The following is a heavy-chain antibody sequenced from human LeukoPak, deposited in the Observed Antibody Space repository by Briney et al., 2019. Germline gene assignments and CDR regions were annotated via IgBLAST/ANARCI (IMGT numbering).Heavy chain of an antibody. Sequence: ASETLSLTYTVSGGSTSSYYWTWIRQPPGMGIEWIRSIYYSATTNYNPSLKSRVTLSVDTSKNQFSLKLNSVTAADTAVYYCARQYGYYDNSGYYYGGWFDPWGQGTLVTVSS. CDR1: GGSTSSYY. CDR2: IYYSATT. CDR3: ARQYGYYDNSGYYYGGWFDP. J-gene: IGHJ5*02. D-gene: IGHD3-22*01. V-gene: IGHV4-59*08.